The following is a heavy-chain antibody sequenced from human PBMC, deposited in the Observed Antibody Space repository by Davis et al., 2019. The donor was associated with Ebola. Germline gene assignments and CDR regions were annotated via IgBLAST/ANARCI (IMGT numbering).Heavy chain of an antibody. CDR1: GGSISSGDYY. Sequence: MPSETLSLTCTASGGSISSGDYYWSWIRQPPGKGLEWIGYIYYSGSTYYNPSLKSRVTISVDTSKNQFSLKLSSVTAADTAVYYCARALRYYDFWSGYFPTKFDPWGQGTLVTVSS. CDR2: IYYSGST. J-gene: IGHJ5*02. CDR3: ARALRYYDFWSGYFPTKFDP. V-gene: IGHV4-30-4*01. D-gene: IGHD3-3*01.